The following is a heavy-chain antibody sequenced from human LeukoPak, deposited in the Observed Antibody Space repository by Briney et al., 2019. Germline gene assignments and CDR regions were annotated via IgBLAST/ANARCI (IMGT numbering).Heavy chain of an antibody. CDR2: IRGSDGST. V-gene: IGHV3-23*01. J-gene: IGHJ6*02. Sequence: SGGSLRLSCAASEFTFRSYAMSWVRQAPGKGLEWVSAIRGSDGSTYYADSVKGRFTISRDNSKNTLSLQMSSLRAEDTAVYYCAKAGHFYYYDMDVWGQGTTVTVSS. CDR1: EFTFRSYA. CDR3: AKAGHFYYYDMDV.